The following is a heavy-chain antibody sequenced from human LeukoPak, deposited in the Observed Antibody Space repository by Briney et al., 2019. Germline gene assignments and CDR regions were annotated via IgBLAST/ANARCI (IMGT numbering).Heavy chain of an antibody. D-gene: IGHD3-10*01. V-gene: IGHV3-9*01. CDR2: ISWNSGSI. CDR1: GFTFDDYA. Sequence: GRSLRLSCAASGFTFDDYAMHWVRHAPGKGLEWVSGISWNSGSIGYADSVKGRFTISRDNAKNSLYLQMNSLRAEDTALYYCAKGGLWFGELSGYWGQGTLVTVSS. J-gene: IGHJ4*02. CDR3: AKGGLWFGELSGY.